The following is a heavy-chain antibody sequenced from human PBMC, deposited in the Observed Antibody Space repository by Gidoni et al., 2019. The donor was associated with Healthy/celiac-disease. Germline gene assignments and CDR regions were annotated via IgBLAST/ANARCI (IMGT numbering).Heavy chain of an antibody. V-gene: IGHV3-23*01. CDR2: ISGSGGST. CDR1: GFTFSSYA. CDR3: AKGAAAAAHARSPNYDY. Sequence: EVQLLESGGGLVQPGGSLRLSCAASGFTFSSYAMNWVRQAPGKGLEWVSAISGSGGSTYYADSVKGRFTISRDNSKNTLYLQMNSLRAEDTAVYYWAKGAAAAAHARSPNYDYWGQGTLVTVSS. J-gene: IGHJ4*02. D-gene: IGHD6-13*01.